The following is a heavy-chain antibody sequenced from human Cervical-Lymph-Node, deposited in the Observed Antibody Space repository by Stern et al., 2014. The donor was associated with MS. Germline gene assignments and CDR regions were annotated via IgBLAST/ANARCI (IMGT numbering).Heavy chain of an antibody. CDR1: GASLSGGNW. Sequence: QLQLQESGPGLVKPSGTLSLTCTVSGASLSGGNWWTWVRQPPGKGLEWIGEIFHAGDTNYTPSLRSRVVMLVDSSKSQFSLQLTSVTAADTAVYYCARGGGTDSPTYDYWGQGTLVTVS. J-gene: IGHJ4*02. V-gene: IGHV4-4*02. CDR2: IFHAGDT. D-gene: IGHD3-16*01. CDR3: ARGGGTDSPTYDY.